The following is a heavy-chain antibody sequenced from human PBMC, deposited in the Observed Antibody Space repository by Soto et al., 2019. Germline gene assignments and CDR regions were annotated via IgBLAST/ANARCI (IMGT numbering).Heavy chain of an antibody. V-gene: IGHV1-46*01. CDR3: AINYEAYCGGDCYTSLDV. CDR2: INPSGGST. CDR1: GYTFTSYY. D-gene: IGHD2-21*02. Sequence: GASVKVSCKAPGYTFTSYYMHWVRQAPGQGLEWMGIINPSGGSTSYAQKFQGRVTMTRDTSTSTVYMELSSLRSEDTAVYYCAINYEAYCGGDCYTSLDVWGQGTTVTVSS. J-gene: IGHJ6*02.